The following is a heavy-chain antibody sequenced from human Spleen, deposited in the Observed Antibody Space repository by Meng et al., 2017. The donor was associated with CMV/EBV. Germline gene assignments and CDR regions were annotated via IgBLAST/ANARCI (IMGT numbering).Heavy chain of an antibody. J-gene: IGHJ6*02. CDR1: GGSISSSSYY. Sequence: SETLSLTCTVSGGSISSSSYYWGWIRQPPGKGLEWIGSIYYSGSTYYNPSLKSRVTISVDTSKNQFSLKLSSVTAADTAVYYCAREVVPAAIPLYYYYGMDVWGQGTTVIVSS. D-gene: IGHD2-2*02. V-gene: IGHV4-39*07. CDR3: AREVVPAAIPLYYYYGMDV. CDR2: IYYSGST.